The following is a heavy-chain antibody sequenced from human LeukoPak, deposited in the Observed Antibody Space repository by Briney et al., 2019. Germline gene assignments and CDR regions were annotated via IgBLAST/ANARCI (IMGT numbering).Heavy chain of an antibody. D-gene: IGHD1-26*01. J-gene: IGHJ4*02. Sequence: SQTLSLTCTVSGVSISSDGYYWNWIRQHPERGLEWIAYMYFSGSTAYNPSLKSRVTISVDTSKNQFSLKLSAVTAADTAIYYCARFGRWDLRPDVRGQGTLVAVSS. CDR1: GVSISSDGYY. V-gene: IGHV4-31*03. CDR3: ARFGRWDLRPDV. CDR2: MYFSGST.